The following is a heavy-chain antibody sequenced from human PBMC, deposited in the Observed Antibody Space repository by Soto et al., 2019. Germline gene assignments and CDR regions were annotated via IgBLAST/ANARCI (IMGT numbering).Heavy chain of an antibody. Sequence: QVQLQQWGAGLLKPSETLSLTCAVYGGSFSGYYWCWIRQPPGKGLEWIGEINHSGSTNYNPSLKSRVTISVDTSKNQFSLKLSSVTAADTAVYYCERAIFHSSSWYGDDYWGQGTLVTVSS. CDR2: INHSGST. V-gene: IGHV4-34*01. J-gene: IGHJ4*02. CDR1: GGSFSGYY. CDR3: ERAIFHSSSWYGDDY. D-gene: IGHD6-13*01.